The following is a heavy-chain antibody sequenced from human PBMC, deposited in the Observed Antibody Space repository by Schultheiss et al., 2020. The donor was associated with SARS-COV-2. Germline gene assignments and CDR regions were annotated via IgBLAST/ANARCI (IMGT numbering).Heavy chain of an antibody. CDR3: ARHSSPGEYWTD. V-gene: IGHV3-53*01. D-gene: IGHD2/OR15-2a*01. Sequence: GESLKISCAASGFTVSTNYMSWVRQAPGKGLEWISVFYSGGSTYYADSVKGRFTISRDNSKNTLYLQMNSLRAEDTAVYYCARHSSPGEYWTDWGQGTLVTVSS. J-gene: IGHJ1*01. CDR1: GFTVSTNY. CDR2: FYSGGST.